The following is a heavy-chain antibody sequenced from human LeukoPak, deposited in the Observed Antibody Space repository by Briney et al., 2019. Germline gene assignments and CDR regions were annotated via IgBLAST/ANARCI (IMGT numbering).Heavy chain of an antibody. D-gene: IGHD1-1*01. V-gene: IGHV4-61*05. CDR3: ARVQGYYYYYYMDV. CDR1: GGSISSSSYY. Sequence: SETLSLTCTVSGGSISSSSYYWGWIRQPPGKGLEWIGYIYYSGSTNYNPSLKSRVTISVDTSKNQFSLKLNSVTAADTAVYYCARVQGYYYYYYMDVWSKGTTVTISS. J-gene: IGHJ6*03. CDR2: IYYSGST.